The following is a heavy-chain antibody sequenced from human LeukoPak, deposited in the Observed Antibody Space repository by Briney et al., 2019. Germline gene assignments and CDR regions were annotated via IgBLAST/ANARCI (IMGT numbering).Heavy chain of an antibody. D-gene: IGHD2-21*02. Sequence: GGSLRLSCAAPGFTFSSYWMSWVRQAPGKGLEWVANIKQDGSEKYYVDSVKGRFTISRDNAKNSLYLQMNSLRAEDTAVYYCARAGDYSFDYWGQGTLVTVSS. CDR1: GFTFSSYW. V-gene: IGHV3-7*01. CDR3: ARAGDYSFDY. J-gene: IGHJ4*02. CDR2: IKQDGSEK.